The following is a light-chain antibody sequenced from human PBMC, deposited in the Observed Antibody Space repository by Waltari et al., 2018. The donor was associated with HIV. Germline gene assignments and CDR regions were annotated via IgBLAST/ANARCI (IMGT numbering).Light chain of an antibody. V-gene: IGKV3-20*01. J-gene: IGKJ4*01. Sequence: EIVLTQSPGTLSLSLGERDTLSCRASQSVNSNFLAWYQHKPGQAPRLLIYDASTRATGSPDKFSGRGSGSDLTLTINRLEPEDVAVYYCQQYAGVPLTFGGGTKVDIK. CDR1: QSVNSNF. CDR3: QQYAGVPLT. CDR2: DAS.